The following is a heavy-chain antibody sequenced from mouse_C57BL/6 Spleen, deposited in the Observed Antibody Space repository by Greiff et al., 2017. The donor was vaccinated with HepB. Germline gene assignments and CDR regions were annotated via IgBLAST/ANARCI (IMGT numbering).Heavy chain of an antibody. V-gene: IGHV1-64*01. D-gene: IGHD2-5*01. CDR1: GYTFTSYW. Sequence: QVQLQQPGAELVKPGASVKLSCKASGYTFTSYWMHWVKQRPGQGLEWIGMIHPNSGSTNYNEKFKSKATLTVDKSSSTAYMQLSSLTSEDSAVYYCARGHSNYSYWYFDVWGTGTTVTVSS. CDR2: IHPNSGST. J-gene: IGHJ1*03. CDR3: ARGHSNYSYWYFDV.